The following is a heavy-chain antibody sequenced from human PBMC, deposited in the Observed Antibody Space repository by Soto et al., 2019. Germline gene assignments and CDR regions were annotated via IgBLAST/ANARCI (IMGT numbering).Heavy chain of an antibody. V-gene: IGHV3-30*18. CDR2: ISDDGRNT. CDR1: GFRFSSYG. D-gene: IGHD4-17*01. J-gene: IGHJ6*02. CDR3: AKDPRGNGDVTHYYNGMDV. Sequence: QAQLVESGGGVVQPGRSLRLSCEVSGFRFSSYGVHWVRQDPGKGLEWVALISDDGRNTFYPDSVKGRFSISRDNSKNTVYLQMNSLRAEDTAVYYCAKDPRGNGDVTHYYNGMDVWGQGTTVTVSS.